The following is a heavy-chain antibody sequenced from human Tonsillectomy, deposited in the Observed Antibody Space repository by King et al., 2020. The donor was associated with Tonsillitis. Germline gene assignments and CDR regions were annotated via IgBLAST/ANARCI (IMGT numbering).Heavy chain of an antibody. CDR3: VSGGSYTYGPDVY. CDR1: GDAFRTYS. J-gene: IGHJ4*02. D-gene: IGHD5-18*01. V-gene: IGHV1-69*06. Sequence: QLVQSGAEVKKPGSSVKVSCQASGDAFRTYSISWVRQAPGQGLEWMGGIIPIFGTPNYAQKFEGTVTINADKSTTTAYMELSSLRSEDTAVYYCVSGGSYTYGPDVYWGQGTLVTVAA. CDR2: IIPIFGTP.